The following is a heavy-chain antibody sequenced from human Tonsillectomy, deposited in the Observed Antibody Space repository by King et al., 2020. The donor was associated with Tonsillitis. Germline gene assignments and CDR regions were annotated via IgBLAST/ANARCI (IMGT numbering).Heavy chain of an antibody. J-gene: IGHJ4*02. V-gene: IGHV3-23*04. CDR3: AKGGSGWYGGLDY. Sequence: VQLVESGGGLVQPGGSLRLSCAASGFTFSSFAMNWVSQAPGKGLGWGTTISDSGGSPYYADSVKGRFIISRDHSKNTLYLQMDSLRAEDTAVYYCAKGGSGWYGGLDYWGQGTLVTVSS. CDR2: ISDSGGSP. D-gene: IGHD6-19*01. CDR1: GFTFSSFA.